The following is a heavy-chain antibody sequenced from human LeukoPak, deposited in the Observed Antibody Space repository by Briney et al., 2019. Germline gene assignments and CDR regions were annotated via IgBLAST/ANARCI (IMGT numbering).Heavy chain of an antibody. CDR1: GGSISGSSFW. J-gene: IGHJ4*02. D-gene: IGHD3-9*01. V-gene: IGHV4-39*07. CDR2: IYDSGIT. Sequence: SETLSLTCTVYGGSISGSSFWWAWIRRPPGKGLEGIGNIYDSGITNYYPSLESRVAISVDTSKNQFSLKLSAVTAADTAVYYCARGSFHWLLGWGQGALVTVSS. CDR3: ARGSFHWLLG.